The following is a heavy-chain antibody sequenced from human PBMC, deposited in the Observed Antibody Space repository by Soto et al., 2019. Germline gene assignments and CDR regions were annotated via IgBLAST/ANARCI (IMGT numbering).Heavy chain of an antibody. CDR3: ARGDVPSYAFDI. CDR1: GYPFTGYY. Sequence: ASVKLSCKASGYPFTGYYMHWVRQAPGQGLEWMGWINTNSGGTNYAQMFQGRVTMTRDTSMSTAYMELSRLRSDDTAVYYCARGDVPSYAFDIWGQGTMVTVSS. CDR2: INTNSGGT. J-gene: IGHJ3*02. V-gene: IGHV1-2*02. D-gene: IGHD2-2*01.